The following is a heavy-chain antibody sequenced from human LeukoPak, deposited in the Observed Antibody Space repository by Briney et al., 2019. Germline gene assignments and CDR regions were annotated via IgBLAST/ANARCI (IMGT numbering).Heavy chain of an antibody. CDR2: IYYSGST. CDR1: GGSISSSSYY. D-gene: IGHD3-22*01. CDR3: ARIGWDDLGSSGYKDY. V-gene: IGHV4-39*07. J-gene: IGHJ4*02. Sequence: SETLSLTCTVSGGSISSSSYYWGWIRQPPGKGLEWIGGIYYSGSTYYNPSLKSRVTISVDTSKNQFSLKLSSVTAADTAVYYCARIGWDDLGSSGYKDYWGQGTLVTVSS.